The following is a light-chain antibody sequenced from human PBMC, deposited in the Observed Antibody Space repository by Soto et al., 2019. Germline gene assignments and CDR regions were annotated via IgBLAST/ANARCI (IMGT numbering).Light chain of an antibody. CDR3: QQSYSTPAT. V-gene: IGKV1-39*01. CDR2: AAS. J-gene: IGKJ1*01. CDR1: QSISSY. Sequence: DIQMTQSPSSLSASVGDRVTITCRASQSISSYLNWYQQKPGKAPKLLIYAASSLQSGVPSRFSGSRSGTDFTLTISSLQPEDFETYYCQQSYSTPATFGQGTKVEIK.